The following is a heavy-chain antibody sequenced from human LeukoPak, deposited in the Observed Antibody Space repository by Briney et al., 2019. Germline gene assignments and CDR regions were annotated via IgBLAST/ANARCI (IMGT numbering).Heavy chain of an antibody. CDR2: IYYSGSP. J-gene: IGHJ4*02. CDR1: GGSISSSSYY. Sequence: SEXLSLTCTVSGGSISSSSYYWGWVRQPPGTGREWIGSIYYSGSPYYTPSLKSRVTISVDTSKNQFSLKLSSVTAADTAVYYCARLEFGGYFDYWGQGTLVTVSS. V-gene: IGHV4-39*01. CDR3: ARLEFGGYFDY. D-gene: IGHD4-23*01.